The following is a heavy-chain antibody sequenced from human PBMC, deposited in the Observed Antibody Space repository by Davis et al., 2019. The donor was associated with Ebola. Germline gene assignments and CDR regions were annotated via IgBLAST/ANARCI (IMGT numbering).Heavy chain of an antibody. CDR2: ISSSSSYI. J-gene: IGHJ4*02. Sequence: GESLKISCAASGFTFSSYSMNWVRQAPGKGLEWVSSISSSSSYIYYADSVKGRFTISRDNAKNSLYLQMNSLRAEDTAVYYCARGVDYSNSGFGYWGQGTLVTVSS. CDR1: GFTFSSYS. D-gene: IGHD4-11*01. CDR3: ARGVDYSNSGFGY. V-gene: IGHV3-21*01.